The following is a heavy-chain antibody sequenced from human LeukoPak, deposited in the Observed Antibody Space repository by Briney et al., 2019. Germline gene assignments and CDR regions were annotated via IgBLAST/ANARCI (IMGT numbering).Heavy chain of an antibody. D-gene: IGHD5-18*01. Sequence: GSLRLSCAASGFTFNSYSMNWVRQAPGKGLEWVSSISSSSSSIYYADSVKGRFTISRDNAKNSLYLQMNSLRAEDTAVYYCASASGDIVETATMGSYWGQGTLVTVSS. CDR1: GFTFNSYS. CDR2: ISSSSSSI. J-gene: IGHJ4*02. CDR3: ASASGDIVETATMGSY. V-gene: IGHV3-21*01.